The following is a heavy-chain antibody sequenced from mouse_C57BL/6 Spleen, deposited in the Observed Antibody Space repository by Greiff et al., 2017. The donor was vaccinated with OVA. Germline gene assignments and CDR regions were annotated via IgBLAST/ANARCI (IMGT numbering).Heavy chain of an antibody. CDR2: INPSNGGT. CDR1: GYTFTSYW. V-gene: IGHV1-53*01. CDR3: ARSVTTVVVFDY. J-gene: IGHJ2*01. D-gene: IGHD1-1*01. Sequence: QVQLQQPGTELVKPGASVKLSCKASGYTFTSYWMHWVKQRPGHGLEWIGNINPSNGGTNYNEKFKSKATLTVDKSSSTAYMQLSSLTSEDSAVYYCARSVTTVVVFDYWGQGTTLTVSS.